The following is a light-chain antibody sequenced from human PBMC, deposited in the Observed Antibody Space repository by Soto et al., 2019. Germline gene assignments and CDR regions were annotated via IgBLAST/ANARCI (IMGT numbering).Light chain of an antibody. Sequence: AIQLTQSPSSLSASVGDRVTITCRASQGISSALAWYQQKPGKAPKLLLCDASSLESGVPSRFSGSGSGTDFTLTISSLQPEDFATYYCQQFNNYLFTFGPGTKVDIK. CDR3: QQFNNYLFT. J-gene: IGKJ3*01. CDR2: DAS. CDR1: QGISSA. V-gene: IGKV1D-13*01.